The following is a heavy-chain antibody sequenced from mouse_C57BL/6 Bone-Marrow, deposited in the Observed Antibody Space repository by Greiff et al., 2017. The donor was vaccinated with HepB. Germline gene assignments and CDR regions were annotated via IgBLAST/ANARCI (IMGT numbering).Heavy chain of an antibody. J-gene: IGHJ2*01. CDR2: IDPEDGDT. CDR3: THYYGSSYVDY. D-gene: IGHD1-1*01. V-gene: IGHV14-1*01. Sequence: VQLKQSGAELVRPGASVKLSCTASGFNIKDYYMHWVKQRPEQGLEWIGRIDPEDGDTEYAPKFQGKATMTADTSSNTAYLQLSSLTSEDTAVYYCTHYYGSSYVDYWGQGTTLTVAS. CDR1: GFNIKDYY.